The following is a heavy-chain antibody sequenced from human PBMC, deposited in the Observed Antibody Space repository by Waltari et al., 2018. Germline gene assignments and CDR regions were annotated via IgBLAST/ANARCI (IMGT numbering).Heavy chain of an antibody. D-gene: IGHD7-27*01. CDR2: INRSGST. Sequence: QVQPQQWGAGLLKTSETLSLTCAVSGGSLGGDYWSWIRQPPGKGLEWSGEINRSGSTKYSPSLESRVTISVDTSKNQFSLKLSSVTAADTAVYYCARRSSGWFDPWGQGSLVTVSS. V-gene: IGHV4-34*01. CDR1: GGSLGGDY. J-gene: IGHJ5*02. CDR3: ARRSSGWFDP.